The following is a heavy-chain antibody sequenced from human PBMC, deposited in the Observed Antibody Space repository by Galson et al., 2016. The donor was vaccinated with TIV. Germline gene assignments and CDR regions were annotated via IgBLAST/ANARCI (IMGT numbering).Heavy chain of an antibody. CDR1: GFTFSSYG. Sequence: SLRLSCAASGFTFSSYGMHWVRQAPGKGLEWVAVTLYDGTKKFYADSVKGGFTISKDNSKNTVSLEMNSLRLEDTAVYYCARDPRIYGDYLLAYFDYWGQGTLLTVSS. D-gene: IGHD4-17*01. CDR2: TLYDGTKK. CDR3: ARDPRIYGDYLLAYFDY. V-gene: IGHV3-30*03. J-gene: IGHJ4*02.